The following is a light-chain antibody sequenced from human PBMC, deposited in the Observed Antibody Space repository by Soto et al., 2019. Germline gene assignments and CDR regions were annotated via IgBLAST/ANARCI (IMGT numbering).Light chain of an antibody. CDR1: QSVNSR. CDR3: QQYKNWPPEYT. J-gene: IGKJ2*01. Sequence: EIVMTQSPATLSVSPGERVTLFCRASQSVNSRLAWYQQKPAQAPRLLFYDASTRATGIPARFSGSGSGTEFTLTISSLQSEDFAVYYCQQYKNWPPEYTFGQGTKLEIK. CDR2: DAS. V-gene: IGKV3-15*01.